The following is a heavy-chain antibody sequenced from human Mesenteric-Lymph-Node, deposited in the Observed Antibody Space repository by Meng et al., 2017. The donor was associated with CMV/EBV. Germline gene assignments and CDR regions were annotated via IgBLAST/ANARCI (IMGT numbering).Heavy chain of an antibody. CDR3: AREGATRPYYFDY. CDR1: GGSITTSTYY. CDR2: IYYTGST. V-gene: IGHV4-39*07. J-gene: IGHJ4*02. Sequence: SETLSLTCTVSGGSITTSTYYWDWIRQPPGKGLEWIGGIYYTGSTFYNPSLKSRVTFSVDTSKNQFSLKLSSVTAADTAVYYCAREGATRPYYFDYWGQGTLVTVSS. D-gene: IGHD6-6*01.